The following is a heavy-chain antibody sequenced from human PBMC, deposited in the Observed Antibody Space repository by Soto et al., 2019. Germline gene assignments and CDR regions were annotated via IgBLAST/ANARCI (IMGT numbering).Heavy chain of an antibody. V-gene: IGHV3-9*01. Sequence: PGGSLRLSCAASGFTFDDYAMHWVRQAPGKGLEWVSGINWNSGSIGYADSVKGRFTISRDNAKNSLYLQMNSLRAEDTALYYCASRLEVVVAAAFDPWGQGTLVTVSS. CDR1: GFTFDDYA. J-gene: IGHJ5*02. CDR2: INWNSGSI. D-gene: IGHD2-15*01. CDR3: ASRLEVVVAAAFDP.